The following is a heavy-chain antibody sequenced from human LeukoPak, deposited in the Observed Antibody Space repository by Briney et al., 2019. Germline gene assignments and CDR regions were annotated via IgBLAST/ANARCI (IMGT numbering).Heavy chain of an antibody. Sequence: GASVKVSCKASGYTFTSYGISWVRQAPGQGLEWMGWISAYNGNTNYAQTFRGRVTMTTDTSTSTAYMELRSLRSDDTAVYYCVRRSGYGSSWALNYCDYWGQGTLVTVSS. J-gene: IGHJ4*02. CDR3: VRRSGYGSSWALNYCDY. CDR2: ISAYNGNT. CDR1: GYTFTSYG. V-gene: IGHV1-18*01. D-gene: IGHD6-13*01.